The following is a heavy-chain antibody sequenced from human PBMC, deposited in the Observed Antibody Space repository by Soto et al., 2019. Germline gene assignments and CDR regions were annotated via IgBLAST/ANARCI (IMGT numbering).Heavy chain of an antibody. CDR3: AHCSGGSGRYYYYGMDV. Sequence: SATLSLTCTVSGGSISSGGYYWSWIRQHPGKGLEWIGYIYYSGSTYYNPSLKSRVTISVDTSKNQFSLKLSSVTAADTAVYYCAHCSGGSGRYYYYGMDVWGQGTTVTVSS. CDR2: IYYSGST. CDR1: GGSISSGGYY. V-gene: IGHV4-31*03. D-gene: IGHD2-15*01. J-gene: IGHJ6*02.